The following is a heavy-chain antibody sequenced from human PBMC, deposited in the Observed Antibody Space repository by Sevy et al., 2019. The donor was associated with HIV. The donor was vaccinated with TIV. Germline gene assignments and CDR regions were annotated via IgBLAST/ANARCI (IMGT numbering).Heavy chain of an antibody. D-gene: IGHD3-22*01. CDR3: ARLPPTNQYDSSGWYFPPQFYIDY. CDR2: IYPGDSDT. V-gene: IGHV5-51*01. CDR1: GYSITSQW. Sequence: GESLKISCKGSGYSITSQWIGWVRQMPGKGLEWMGIIYPGDSDTRDSPSFQGQVTFSADKSINTAYLQWSSLKASDTAMYYCARLPPTNQYDSSGWYFPPQFYIDYWGQGTLVTVSS. J-gene: IGHJ4*02.